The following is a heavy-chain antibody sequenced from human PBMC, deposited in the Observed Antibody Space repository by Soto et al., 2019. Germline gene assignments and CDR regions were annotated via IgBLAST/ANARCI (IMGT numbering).Heavy chain of an antibody. CDR3: ARENGWKGIYYYDSIKPAYYFDY. D-gene: IGHD3-22*01. V-gene: IGHV4-34*01. Sequence: PSETLSLTCAVYGGSFSGYYWSWIRQPPGKGLEWIGEINHSGSTNYNPSLKSRVTISVDTSKNQFSLKLSSVTAADTAVYYCARENGWKGIYYYDSIKPAYYFDYWGQGTLVTVSS. J-gene: IGHJ4*02. CDR2: INHSGST. CDR1: GGSFSGYY.